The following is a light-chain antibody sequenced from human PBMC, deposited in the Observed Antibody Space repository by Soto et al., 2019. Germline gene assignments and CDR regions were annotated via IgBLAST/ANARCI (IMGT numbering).Light chain of an antibody. Sequence: QSVLTQPPSVSGAPGQRVTISCTGSSSNIGAGYDVHWYQQLPGTAPKLLIYGNSNRPSEVPDRFSGSKSGNTXXLTISGLPADDEADYYCSSYTASSTLLFGTGTKVTV. J-gene: IGLJ1*01. V-gene: IGLV1-40*01. CDR2: GNS. CDR1: SSNIGAGYD. CDR3: SSYTASSTLL.